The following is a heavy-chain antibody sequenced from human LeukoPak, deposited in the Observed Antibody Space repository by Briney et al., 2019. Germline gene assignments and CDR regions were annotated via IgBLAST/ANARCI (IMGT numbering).Heavy chain of an antibody. D-gene: IGHD2-15*01. Sequence: SETLSLTCTVSGGSISSSSYYWGWIRQPPGKGLEWIGSIYYSGSTYYKSSLKSRVTISVDTSKNQFSLKLSSVTAADTAVYYCARLDGCCSGGSCYSVSFVDPWGQGALVTVSS. CDR1: GGSISSSSYY. CDR3: ARLDGCCSGGSCYSVSFVDP. J-gene: IGHJ5*02. V-gene: IGHV4-39*01. CDR2: IYYSGST.